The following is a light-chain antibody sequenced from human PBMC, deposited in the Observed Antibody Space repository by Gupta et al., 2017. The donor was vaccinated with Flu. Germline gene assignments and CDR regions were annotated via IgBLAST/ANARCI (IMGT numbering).Light chain of an antibody. CDR2: DVT. CDR3: SSHAGRVTWV. J-gene: IGLJ1*01. CDR1: SNDVGVSNR. Sequence: QSAPPQPRALAASPGQSVTISCTGSSNDVGVSNRVSWYQQRPGQAPKLILYDVTERPSGVPDRFSGSKSGNTASLTISGLQADDEADYYCSSHAGRVTWVFGTGTTVTVL. V-gene: IGLV2-11*01.